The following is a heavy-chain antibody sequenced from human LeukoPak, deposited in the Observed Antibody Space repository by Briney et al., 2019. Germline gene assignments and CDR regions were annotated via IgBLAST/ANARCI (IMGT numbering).Heavy chain of an antibody. J-gene: IGHJ5*02. CDR1: GSTFSSYA. D-gene: IGHD6-19*01. V-gene: IGHV3-30-3*01. CDR2: ISYDGSNK. Sequence: GGSLRLSCAASGSTFSSYAMHWVRQAPGKGLEWVAVISYDGSNKYYADSVKGRFTISRDNSKNTLYLQMNSLRAEDTAVYYCATNGAEQWLVRGNWFDPWGQGTLVTVSS. CDR3: ATNGAEQWLVRGNWFDP.